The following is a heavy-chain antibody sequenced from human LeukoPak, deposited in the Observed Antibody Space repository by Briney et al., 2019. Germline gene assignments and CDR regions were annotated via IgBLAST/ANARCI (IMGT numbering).Heavy chain of an antibody. Sequence: PGRSLRLSCAASGFTFSSYGMHWVRQAPGKGLEWVSSISSSSSYIYYADSVKGRFTISRDNAKNSLYLQMNSLRAEDTAVYYCSNSGSYSVWGQGTLVTVSS. CDR2: ISSSSSYI. J-gene: IGHJ4*02. V-gene: IGHV3-21*01. D-gene: IGHD1-26*01. CDR1: GFTFSSYG. CDR3: SNSGSYSV.